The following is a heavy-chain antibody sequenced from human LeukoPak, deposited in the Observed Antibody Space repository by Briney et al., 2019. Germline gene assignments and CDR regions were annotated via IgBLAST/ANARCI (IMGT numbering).Heavy chain of an antibody. CDR1: GFSLSTSGVG. Sequence: SGPTLVKPTQTLTLTCTFSGFSLSTSGVGVGWIRQPPGKALEWLALIYWNDDKRYSPSLKSRLTITKDTSKNQVVLTMTNMDPVDTATYYCAHRRCSSTSCYRLPNWFDPWGQGTLVTVSS. CDR3: AHRRCSSTSCYRLPNWFDP. V-gene: IGHV2-5*01. CDR2: IYWNDDK. D-gene: IGHD2-2*02. J-gene: IGHJ5*02.